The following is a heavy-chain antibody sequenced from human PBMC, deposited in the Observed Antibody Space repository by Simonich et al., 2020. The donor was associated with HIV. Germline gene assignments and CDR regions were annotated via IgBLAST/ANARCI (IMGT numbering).Heavy chain of an antibody. CDR1: GFTFSSYS. V-gene: IGHV3-21*01. J-gene: IGHJ4*02. D-gene: IGHD2-2*01. CDR3: ARDGRKGSSTSCSDY. Sequence: EVQLVESGGGLVKPGGSLRLSCAASGFTFSSYSMNWVRQDPGKGLEWVSSISSSSSYIYYADSVKGRFTISRDNAKNSLYLQMNSLRAEDTAVYYCARDGRKGSSTSCSDYWGQGTLVTVSS. CDR2: ISSSSSYI.